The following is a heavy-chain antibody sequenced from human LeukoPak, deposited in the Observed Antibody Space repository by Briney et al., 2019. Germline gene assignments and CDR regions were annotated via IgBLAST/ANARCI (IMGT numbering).Heavy chain of an antibody. D-gene: IGHD3-22*01. J-gene: IGHJ5*02. Sequence: PSETLSLTCTVSGGSISSYYWRWIRQPAGKGLEWIGRIYTSGSTNYNPSLKSRVTMSVDTSKNQFSLKLSSVTAADTAVYYCARTYYDSSGSDWFDPWGQGTLVTVSS. CDR3: ARTYYDSSGSDWFDP. V-gene: IGHV4-4*07. CDR1: GGSISSYY. CDR2: IYTSGST.